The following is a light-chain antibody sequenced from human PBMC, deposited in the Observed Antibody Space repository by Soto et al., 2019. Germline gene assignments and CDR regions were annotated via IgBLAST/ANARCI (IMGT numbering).Light chain of an antibody. V-gene: IGKV3-15*01. CDR1: QSIRSS. J-gene: IGKJ1*01. CDR2: GAS. Sequence: EIVMTQSPATLSASPGERASLSCRASQSIRSSLAWYQQKPGQSPRLLLYGASGRVTGLPARFSGSGSETEFTLTISSLQSEDFAVYYCQQYDNWPLTFGQRTKLEIK. CDR3: QQYDNWPLT.